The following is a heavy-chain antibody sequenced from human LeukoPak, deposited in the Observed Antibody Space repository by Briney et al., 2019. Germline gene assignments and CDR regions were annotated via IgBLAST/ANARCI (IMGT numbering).Heavy chain of an antibody. CDR3: ARTLCGDCSMYYYYYMDV. Sequence: GGSLRLSCAASGFTFDDYAMHWVRQAPGKGLEWVSGISWNSGSIGYADSVKGRFTISRDNAKNSLYLQMNSLRAEDTALYYCARTLCGDCSMYYYYYMDVWGKGTTVTVSS. J-gene: IGHJ6*03. V-gene: IGHV3-9*01. D-gene: IGHD2-21*01. CDR1: GFTFDDYA. CDR2: ISWNSGSI.